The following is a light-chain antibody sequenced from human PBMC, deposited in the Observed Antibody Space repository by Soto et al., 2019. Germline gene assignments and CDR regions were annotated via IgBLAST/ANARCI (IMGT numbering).Light chain of an antibody. CDR1: QSVSSNY. V-gene: IGKV3-15*01. CDR3: QQYNDWPIT. J-gene: IGKJ5*01. Sequence: DIVLTQSPGTLSLSPGERATLSCRASQSVSSNYLAWYQQKPGQAPRLLIYGASTRATGIPARFSGSASGTEFTLTISSLQSEDFAVYSCQQYNDWPITFGPGTRLEIK. CDR2: GAS.